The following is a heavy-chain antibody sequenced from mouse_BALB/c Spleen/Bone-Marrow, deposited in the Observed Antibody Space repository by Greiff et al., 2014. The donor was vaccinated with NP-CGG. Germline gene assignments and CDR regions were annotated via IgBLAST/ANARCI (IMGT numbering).Heavy chain of an antibody. CDR2: IDPANGNT. CDR3: AAYYYGSSQFAY. V-gene: IGHV14-3*02. J-gene: IGHJ3*01. Sequence: EVQLQQSGAELVKPGASVKLSCTASGFNIKDTYMHWVKQRPEQGLEWIGRIDPANGNTKYDPKFQGKATITADTPSNTDYLQLSSLTSEDTAVYYCAAYYYGSSQFAYWGQGTLVTVSA. CDR1: GFNIKDTY. D-gene: IGHD1-1*01.